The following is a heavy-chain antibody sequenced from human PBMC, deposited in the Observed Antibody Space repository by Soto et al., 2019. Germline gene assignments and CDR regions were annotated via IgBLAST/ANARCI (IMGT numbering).Heavy chain of an antibody. CDR3: XXDXXGWPDY. CDR2: INAGNGNT. CDR1: GYTFTSXX. Sequence: QVQLVQSGAEVKKPGASVKVSCKASGYTFTSXXXXXXXXXXXQRLEWMGWINAGNGNTKYSQKFQGRVTITRDTXXXXXXXXXXXXXXXXXXXXYXXXDXXGWPDYWGQGTLVTVSS. V-gene: IGHV1-3*01. D-gene: IGHD2-15*01. J-gene: IGHJ4*02.